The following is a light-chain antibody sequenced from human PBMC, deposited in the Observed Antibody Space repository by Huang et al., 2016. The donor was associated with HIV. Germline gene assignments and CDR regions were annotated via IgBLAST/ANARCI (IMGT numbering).Light chain of an antibody. CDR2: GSS. J-gene: IGKJ4*01. CDR1: QSVSID. V-gene: IGKV3-15*01. CDR3: QQYNNWPPLT. Sequence: EIVMTQSPATLSVSPGERVTLSCMASQSVSIDLAWYQQNPGQAPRLVIYGSSTRATGIPTRFSGSASGTEFTLTISSLQSEDFAVYYCQQYNNWPPLTFGGGTKVEIK.